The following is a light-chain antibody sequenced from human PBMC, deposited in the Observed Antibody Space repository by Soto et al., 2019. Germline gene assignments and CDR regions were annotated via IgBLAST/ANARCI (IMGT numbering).Light chain of an antibody. CDR1: SSNIGAGYD. Sequence: QSVLTQPPSVSGAPGQRVTISCTGNSSNIGAGYDVHWYQQLPGTAPKLLIYGNSNRPSGVPDRLSGSKSGTSASLAITGLQAEDEADYYCQSYDSSLSGVVFGGRTKLTVL. V-gene: IGLV1-40*01. CDR2: GNS. J-gene: IGLJ2*01. CDR3: QSYDSSLSGVV.